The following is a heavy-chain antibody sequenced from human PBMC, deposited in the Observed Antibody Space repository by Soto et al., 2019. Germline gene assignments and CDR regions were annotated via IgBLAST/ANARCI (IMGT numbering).Heavy chain of an antibody. J-gene: IGHJ5*02. D-gene: IGHD3-10*01. V-gene: IGHV3-23*01. CDR1: GFTFSSYA. CDR2: IIGSGSST. Sequence: PGGSLRLSCAASGFTFSSYAMRWVRQAPGKGLEWVSAIIGSGSSTYYADSVKGRFTISRDNSKNTLFLQMNSLRAEDTAVYYCAKAWFGVTRGELDPWGQGTLVTVSS. CDR3: AKAWFGVTRGELDP.